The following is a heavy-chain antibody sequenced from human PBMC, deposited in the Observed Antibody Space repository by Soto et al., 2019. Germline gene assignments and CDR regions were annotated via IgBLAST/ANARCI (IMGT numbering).Heavy chain of an antibody. V-gene: IGHV3-30*18. CDR1: GFTFSSYG. CDR2: ISYDGSNK. J-gene: IGHJ4*02. CDR3: AKDLTPIAAAGTDY. Sequence: GGSLRLSCAASGFTFSSYGMHWVRQAPGKGLEWVEVISYDGSNKYYADSVKGRFTISRDNSKNTLYLQMNSLRAEDTAVYYCAKDLTPIAAAGTDYWGQGTLVTVSS. D-gene: IGHD6-13*01.